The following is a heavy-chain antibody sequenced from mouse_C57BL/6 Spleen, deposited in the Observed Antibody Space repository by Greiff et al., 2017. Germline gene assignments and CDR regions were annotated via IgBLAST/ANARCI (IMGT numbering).Heavy chain of an antibody. Sequence: EVQLQESGGGLVQPGGSMKLSCVASGFTFSNYWMNWVRQSPEKGLEWVAQIRLKSDNYATHYAESVKGRFTISRDDSKSSVYLQMNNLRAEDTGIYYCTFYDYDRDYWGQGTTLTVSS. CDR1: GFTFSNYW. CDR3: TFYDYDRDY. CDR2: IRLKSDNYAT. D-gene: IGHD2-4*01. V-gene: IGHV6-3*01. J-gene: IGHJ2*01.